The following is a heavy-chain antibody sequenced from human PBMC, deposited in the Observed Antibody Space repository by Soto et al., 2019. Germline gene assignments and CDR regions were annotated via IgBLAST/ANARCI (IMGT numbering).Heavy chain of an antibody. V-gene: IGHV1-2*04. J-gene: IGHJ5*02. CDR3: ARGAQLMGRYSSGWYGAWFDP. Sequence: ASVKVSCKASGYTFTGYYMHWVRQAPGQGLEWMGWINPNSGGTNYAQKFQGWVTMTRDTSISTAYMELSRLRSDETAVYYCARGAQLMGRYSSGWYGAWFDPWGQGTLVTVSS. CDR2: INPNSGGT. CDR1: GYTFTGYY. D-gene: IGHD6-19*01.